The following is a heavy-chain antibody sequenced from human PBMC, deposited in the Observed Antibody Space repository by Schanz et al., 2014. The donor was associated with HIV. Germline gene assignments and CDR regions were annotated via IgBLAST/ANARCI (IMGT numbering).Heavy chain of an antibody. CDR1: GFTFSNYA. CDR3: VTEQYSTISA. V-gene: IGHV3-23*01. J-gene: IGHJ5*02. D-gene: IGHD2-15*01. CDR2: ISASGGST. Sequence: EVQLLESGGGLVQPGGSLRLSCAASGFTFSNYAMSWVRQAPGKGLEWVSTISASGGSTYYADSVLARFTISRDNSKNTLFLQINGLRAEDTAIYYCVTEQYSTISAWGQGALVIVSS.